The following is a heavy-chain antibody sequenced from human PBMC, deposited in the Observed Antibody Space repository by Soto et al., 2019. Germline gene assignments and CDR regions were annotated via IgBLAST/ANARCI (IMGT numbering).Heavy chain of an antibody. V-gene: IGHV4-31*03. Sequence: SQTLSLTCTVSCGSISSGGYYRSCIRQHPGKGLEWIGYIYYSGSTYYNPSLKSRVTISVDTSKNQFSLKLSSVTAADTAVYYCARGVTTKTFDYWGQGTLVTVSS. D-gene: IGHD4-17*01. CDR3: ARGVTTKTFDY. CDR2: IYYSGST. J-gene: IGHJ4*02. CDR1: CGSISSGGYY.